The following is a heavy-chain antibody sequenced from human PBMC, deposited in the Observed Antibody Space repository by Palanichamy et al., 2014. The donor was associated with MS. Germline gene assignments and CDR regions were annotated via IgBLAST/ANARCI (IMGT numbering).Heavy chain of an antibody. V-gene: IGHV5-51*01. Sequence: EVQLVQSGAEVKKPGESLRISCKGSGYTFTTYWIGWVRQMPGKGLEWMGIIYPGDSDTRYSPSFQGQVAISADKSISTAYLQWTSLRASDTAMYYCARRGVQEEHYEHWGQGTLVTVSS. CDR2: IYPGDSDT. J-gene: IGHJ1*01. CDR1: GYTFTTYW. D-gene: IGHD3-22*01. CDR3: ARRGVQEEHYEH.